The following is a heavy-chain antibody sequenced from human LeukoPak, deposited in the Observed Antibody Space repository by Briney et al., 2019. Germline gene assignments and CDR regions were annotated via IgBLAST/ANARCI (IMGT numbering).Heavy chain of an antibody. V-gene: IGHV1-69*06. Sequence: ASVKVSCTASGGTFSSYAISWVRQAPGQGLEGMGGIMPIFVTANYAQKFQGRVTITADKSTSTAYMELSSLRSEDTAVYYCARGRSSCWYSAFDIWGQGTMVTVSS. J-gene: IGHJ3*02. CDR3: ARGRSSCWYSAFDI. CDR1: GGTFSSYA. CDR2: IMPIFVTA. D-gene: IGHD6-19*01.